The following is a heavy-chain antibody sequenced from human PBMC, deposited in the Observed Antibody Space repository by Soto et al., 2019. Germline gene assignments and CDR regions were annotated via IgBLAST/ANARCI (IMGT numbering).Heavy chain of an antibody. V-gene: IGHV4-34*01. CDR2: INHSGST. Sequence: QVQLQQWGVGLLKPSETLSLTCAVYGGSFSGYYWSWIRQPPGKGLEWIGEINHSGSTNYNPSLKSRVTISVDTSKNQFSLKLSSVTAADTAVYYCARVGDYGRVDYWGQGTLVTVSS. CDR3: ARVGDYGRVDY. CDR1: GGSFSGYY. J-gene: IGHJ4*02. D-gene: IGHD4-17*01.